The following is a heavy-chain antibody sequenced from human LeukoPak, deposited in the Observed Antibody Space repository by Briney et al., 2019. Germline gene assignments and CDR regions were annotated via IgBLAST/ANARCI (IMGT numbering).Heavy chain of an antibody. Sequence: ASVKVSCKASGYTFTSYDINWVRQATGQGLEWMGWMNPNSGNTVYAQKFQGRVIMTRNTSINTAYMELSSLRSEDTAVYYCARATSMVRGTIGYWGQGTLVTVSS. CDR3: ARATSMVRGTIGY. CDR2: MNPNSGNT. V-gene: IGHV1-8*01. D-gene: IGHD3-10*01. J-gene: IGHJ4*02. CDR1: GYTFTSYD.